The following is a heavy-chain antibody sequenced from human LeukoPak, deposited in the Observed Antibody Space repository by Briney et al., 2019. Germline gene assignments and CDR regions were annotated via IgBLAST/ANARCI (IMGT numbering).Heavy chain of an antibody. CDR3: ATLITVTHNWFDP. Sequence: SGTLSLTCVVSGASVSTNNWWKWVRQAPGKGLEWIGEVYHSGLTNYSPSLKSRVSMSIDKSKNIFSLNLTSVTAADTAVYYCATLITVTHNWFDPWGQGTLVTVSS. J-gene: IGHJ5*02. D-gene: IGHD4-17*01. CDR2: VYHSGLT. V-gene: IGHV4-4*02. CDR1: GASVSTNNW.